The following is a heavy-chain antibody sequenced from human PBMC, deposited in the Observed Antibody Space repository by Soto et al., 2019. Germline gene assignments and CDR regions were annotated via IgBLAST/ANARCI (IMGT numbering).Heavy chain of an antibody. CDR1: GFTLSDYS. J-gene: IGHJ3*02. CDR2: ISYKGDTT. D-gene: IGHD1-1*01. CDR3: ARVSGLGQAAFDI. V-gene: IGHV3-64*01. Sequence: PGGSLRLSCAASGFTLSDYSMHWVRQAAGKGLEYVSAISYKGDTTYYANSVKGRFTISRDNSKNTLYLQMGSLRAEDMAVYYCARVSGLGQAAFDIWGQGTMVTV.